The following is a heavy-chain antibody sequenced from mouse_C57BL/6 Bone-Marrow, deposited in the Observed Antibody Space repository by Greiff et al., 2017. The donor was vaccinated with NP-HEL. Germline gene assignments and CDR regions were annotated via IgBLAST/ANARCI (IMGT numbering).Heavy chain of an antibody. V-gene: IGHV1-64*01. CDR3: AKSSPMPYYFDY. Sequence: QVQLQQPGAELVKPGASVKLSCKASGYTFTSYWMHWVKQRPGQGLEWIGMIHPNSGSTNYNEKFKSKATLTVDKSSSTAYMQLSSLTSEDSAVYYCAKSSPMPYYFDYWGPGTTLTVSS. CDR2: IHPNSGST. J-gene: IGHJ2*01. CDR1: GYTFTSYW.